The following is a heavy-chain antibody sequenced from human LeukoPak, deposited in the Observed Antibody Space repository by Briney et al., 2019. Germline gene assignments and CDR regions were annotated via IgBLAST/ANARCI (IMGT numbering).Heavy chain of an antibody. J-gene: IGHJ4*02. Sequence: ASVKVSCKASGYTFTSYGISWVRQAPGQGLEWMGWISAYNGNTNYAQKFQGRVTITADESTSTAYMELSSLRSEDTAVYYCARGIAVAGTSGYWGQGTLVTVSS. CDR1: GYTFTSYG. CDR2: ISAYNGNT. D-gene: IGHD6-19*01. V-gene: IGHV1-18*01. CDR3: ARGIAVAGTSGY.